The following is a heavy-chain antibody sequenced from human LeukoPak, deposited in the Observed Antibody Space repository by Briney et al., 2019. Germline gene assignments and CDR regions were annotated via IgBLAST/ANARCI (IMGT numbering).Heavy chain of an antibody. D-gene: IGHD2-15*01. CDR1: GYTFTSYD. J-gene: IGHJ6*02. CDR3: AREGPATPGSGGHYCGLDV. CDR2: MNPDSGNT. Sequence: ASVKVSCKASGYTFTSYDIDWVRQATGQGLEWIGWMNPDSGNTAYAEKFQGRVTMTRNTSISTAYMELSSLRSDDTAVYYCAREGPATPGSGGHYCGLDVWGQGTTVTVSS. V-gene: IGHV1-8*01.